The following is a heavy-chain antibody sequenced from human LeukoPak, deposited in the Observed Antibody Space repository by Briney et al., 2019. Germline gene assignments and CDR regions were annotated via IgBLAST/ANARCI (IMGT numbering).Heavy chain of an antibody. CDR2: ISGGGGST. J-gene: IGHJ5*02. CDR3: AKDVWWSVS. Sequence: GGSLRLSCAASGFTFTSYSMNWVRQAPGKGLEWVSTISGGGGSTYYADSVKGRFTISRDNSKNTLYLQVNSLRAEDTAMYYCAKDVWWSVSWGQGTLVTVSS. D-gene: IGHD2-8*02. V-gene: IGHV3-23*01. CDR1: GFTFTSYS.